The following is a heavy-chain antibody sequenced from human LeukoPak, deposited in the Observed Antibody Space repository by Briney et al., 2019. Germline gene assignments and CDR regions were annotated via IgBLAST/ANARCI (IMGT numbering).Heavy chain of an antibody. J-gene: IGHJ4*02. V-gene: IGHV1-18*01. D-gene: IGHD5-24*01. CDR2: ISLYNANI. Sequence: ASVRVSCKASGYTFTSYAISWVRQAPGQGLEWMGWISLYNANIHYTRKIQGRATMTTDTSTSTAYMELRSLTSDDTAVYYCARVSRDGYNFDYWGQGTLVTVSS. CDR3: ARVSRDGYNFDY. CDR1: GYTFTSYA.